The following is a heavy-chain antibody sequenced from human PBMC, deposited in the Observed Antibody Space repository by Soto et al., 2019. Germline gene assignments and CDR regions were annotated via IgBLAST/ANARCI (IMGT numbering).Heavy chain of an antibody. D-gene: IGHD6-13*01. CDR2: IKQDGSEK. CDR3: ARDLQISGTAAGRGIGY. V-gene: IGHV3-7*01. Sequence: GGSLRLSCAASGFTFSSYWMSWVRQAPGKGLEWVANIKQDGSEKYYVDSVKGRFTISRDNAKNSLYLQMNSLRAEDTAVYYCARDLQISGTAAGRGIGYWGQGTLVTVSS. J-gene: IGHJ4*02. CDR1: GFTFSSYW.